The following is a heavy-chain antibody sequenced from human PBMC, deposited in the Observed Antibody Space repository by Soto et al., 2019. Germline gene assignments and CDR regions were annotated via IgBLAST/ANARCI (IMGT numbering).Heavy chain of an antibody. V-gene: IGHV1-18*01. D-gene: IGHD6-19*01. Sequence: ASLKVSCKASGYTFTSYGISWVRQAPGQGLEWMGWISAYNGNTNYAQKLQGRVTMTTDTSTSTAYMELRSLRSDDTAVYYCARDGSGWYDDWFDPWGQGTLVTVSS. CDR2: ISAYNGNT. CDR1: GYTFTSYG. J-gene: IGHJ5*02. CDR3: ARDGSGWYDDWFDP.